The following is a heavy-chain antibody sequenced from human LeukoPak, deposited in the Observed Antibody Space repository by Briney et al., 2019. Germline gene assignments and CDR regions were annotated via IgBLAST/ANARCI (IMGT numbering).Heavy chain of an antibody. Sequence: SETLSLTCTVSGGSISSSSYYWGSIRQPPGKGLEWIGSIYYSGSTYYNPSLKSRVTISVDTSKNQFSLKLSSVTAADTAVYYCAGLQSGPNYWGQGTLVTVSS. J-gene: IGHJ4*02. D-gene: IGHD4-11*01. CDR2: IYYSGST. V-gene: IGHV4-39*01. CDR3: AGLQSGPNY. CDR1: GGSISSSSYY.